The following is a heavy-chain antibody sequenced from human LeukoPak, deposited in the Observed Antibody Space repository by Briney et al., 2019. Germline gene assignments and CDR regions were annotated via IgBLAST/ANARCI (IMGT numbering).Heavy chain of an antibody. Sequence: PSETLSLTCTVSGGSISSYYWSWIRQPPGKGLEWIGYIYYSGSTNYNPSLKSRVTISVDTSKNQFSLKLSSVTAADTAVYYCXXXDYGGNSDYWGQGTLVTVSS. J-gene: IGHJ4*02. V-gene: IGHV4-59*08. CDR1: GGSISSYY. D-gene: IGHD4-23*01. CDR2: IYYSGST. CDR3: XXXDYGGNSDY.